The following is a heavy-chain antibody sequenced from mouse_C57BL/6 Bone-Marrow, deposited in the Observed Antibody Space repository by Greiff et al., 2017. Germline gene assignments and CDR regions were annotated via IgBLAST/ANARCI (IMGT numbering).Heavy chain of an antibody. CDR3: ARQIYYDYDDWFAY. CDR1: GFTFSSYG. Sequence: EVNVVESGGDLVKPGGSLKLSCAASGFTFSSYGMSWVRQTPDKRLEWVATISSGGSYTYYPDSVKGRFPISRDNAKNTLYLQMSSLKSEDTAMYYCARQIYYDYDDWFAYWGQGTLVTVSA. D-gene: IGHD2-4*01. V-gene: IGHV5-6*01. CDR2: ISSGGSYT. J-gene: IGHJ3*01.